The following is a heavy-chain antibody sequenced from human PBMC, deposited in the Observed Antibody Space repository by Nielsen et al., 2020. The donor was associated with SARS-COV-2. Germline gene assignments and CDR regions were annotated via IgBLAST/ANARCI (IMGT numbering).Heavy chain of an antibody. CDR1: GFTFSSYG. Sequence: ESLKISCAASGFTFSSYGMHWVRQPPGKGLEWIGSIYYSGSTYYNPSLKSRVTISVDTSKNQFSLKLSSVTAADTAVYYCARAPEKTTWMSNSYYFDYWGQGTLVTVSS. J-gene: IGHJ4*02. CDR2: IYYSGST. CDR3: ARAPEKTTWMSNSYYFDY. D-gene: IGHD2/OR15-2a*01. V-gene: IGHV4-39*07.